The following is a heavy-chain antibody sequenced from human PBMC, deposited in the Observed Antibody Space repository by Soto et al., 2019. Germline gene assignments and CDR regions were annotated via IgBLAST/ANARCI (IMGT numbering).Heavy chain of an antibody. D-gene: IGHD3-3*01. Sequence: SETLSLTCIFSGGSITSYYWTLIRQPPGKGLEWIGYIHYSGNTKYNPSLTGRVSTSLDPSKHEFSLNVTSVTAADTAVYYCARFMWSGPKYYYYYMDVWGKGTTVTVSS. CDR2: IHYSGNT. V-gene: IGHV4-59*01. CDR1: GGSITSYY. J-gene: IGHJ6*03. CDR3: ARFMWSGPKYYYYYMDV.